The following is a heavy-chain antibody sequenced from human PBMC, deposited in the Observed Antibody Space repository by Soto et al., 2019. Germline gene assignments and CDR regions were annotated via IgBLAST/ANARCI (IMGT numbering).Heavy chain of an antibody. Sequence: QITLKESGPTLVKPTQTLTLTCTLSGFSLSTSGVSVGWIRQPPGKALEWLALIYWDDDKRYNPSLMDRLTITNDTSKNQVVLIMTNMDPVDTATYSCAHRVVGEDAFDIWGQGTLVTVSS. CDR3: AHRVVGEDAFDI. CDR2: IYWDDDK. J-gene: IGHJ3*02. CDR1: GFSLSTSGVS. V-gene: IGHV2-5*02.